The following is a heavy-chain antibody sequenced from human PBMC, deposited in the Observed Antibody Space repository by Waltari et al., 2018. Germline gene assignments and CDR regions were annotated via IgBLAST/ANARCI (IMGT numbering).Heavy chain of an antibody. J-gene: IGHJ2*01. CDR3: ARLYDYSNYVEDWYFDL. CDR1: GYSFTSYW. Sequence: EVQLVQSGAEVKKPGESLKISCKGSGYSFTSYWIGWVRQMPGKGLEWMGIIYPGDSDTRYSPSFQGQVTISADKSISTAYLQWSSLKASDTAMYYCARLYDYSNYVEDWYFDLWGRGTLVTVSS. D-gene: IGHD4-4*01. V-gene: IGHV5-51*01. CDR2: IYPGDSDT.